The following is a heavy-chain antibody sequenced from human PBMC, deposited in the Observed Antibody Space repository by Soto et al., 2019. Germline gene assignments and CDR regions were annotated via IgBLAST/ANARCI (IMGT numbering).Heavy chain of an antibody. CDR1: GFTFSSYS. CDR3: ARDHSRFLEWLTNYYYYYGMDV. V-gene: IGHV3-21*01. D-gene: IGHD3-3*01. Sequence: GGSLGLSCAASGFTFSSYSMNWVRQAPGKGLEWVSSISSSSSYIYYADSVKGRFTISRDNAKNSLYLQMNSLRAEDTAVYYCARDHSRFLEWLTNYYYYYGMDVWGQGTTVTVSS. CDR2: ISSSSSYI. J-gene: IGHJ6*02.